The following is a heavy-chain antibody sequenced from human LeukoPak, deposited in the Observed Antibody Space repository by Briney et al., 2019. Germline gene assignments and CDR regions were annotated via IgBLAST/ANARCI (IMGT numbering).Heavy chain of an antibody. CDR2: IRYDGSHK. CDR1: EFSVGSNY. V-gene: IGHV3-30*02. Sequence: GGSLRLSCAVAEFSVGSNYMTWVRQAPGKGLGWVAFIRYDGSHKYYGDSVKGRFTISRDNSKNTLYLQMNSLRAEHTAEYYSAKDTVKVSMISRGPHDTDVWGKGTTVTVSS. J-gene: IGHJ6*03. CDR3: AKDTVKVSMISRGPHDTDV. D-gene: IGHD5/OR15-5a*01.